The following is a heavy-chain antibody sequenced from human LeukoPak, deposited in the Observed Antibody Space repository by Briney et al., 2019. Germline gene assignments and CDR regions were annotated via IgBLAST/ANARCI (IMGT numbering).Heavy chain of an antibody. V-gene: IGHV3-11*01. CDR2: ISSSGSTI. D-gene: IGHD1-7*01. J-gene: IGHJ6*02. CDR1: GFTFSDYY. Sequence: GGSLRLSCAASGFTFSDYYMSWIRQAPGKGLEWVSPISSSGSTIYYADSVKGRFTISRDNAKNSLYLQMNSLRAEDTAVYYCARSLMNSVRPYYYYYYGMDVWGQGTTVTVSS. CDR3: ARSLMNSVRPYYYYYYGMDV.